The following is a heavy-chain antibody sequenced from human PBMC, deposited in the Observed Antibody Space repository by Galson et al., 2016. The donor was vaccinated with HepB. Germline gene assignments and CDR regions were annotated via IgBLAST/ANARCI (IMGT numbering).Heavy chain of an antibody. J-gene: IGHJ5*02. V-gene: IGHV4-39*01. CDR1: GGSISSSNYY. Sequence: ATLSLTCTVSGGSISSSNYYWGWIRQPPGKGLEWIGSIYYRGSTYYNPSLKSRVTMSVDTSKNQFSLKLNSVTAADTDVYYCARQIVVVVAATRGVDWFDPWGQGTLVTVSS. CDR2: IYYRGST. CDR3: ARQIVVVVAATRGVDWFDP. D-gene: IGHD2-15*01.